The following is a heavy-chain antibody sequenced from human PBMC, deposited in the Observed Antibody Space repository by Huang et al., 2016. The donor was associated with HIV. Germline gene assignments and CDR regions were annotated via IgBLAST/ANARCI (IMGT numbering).Heavy chain of an antibody. D-gene: IGHD1-7*01. CDR1: TFTFGAYW. Sequence: VESGGRLVQPGGSIRLSCVGSTFTFGAYWMSWVRQSPGKGLEWVAKIKQDESEKYYVEFVKGRFNISRDNAKKVLFLEMNNVRVEDTATYYCATKTAAMDIWGQGTTVTVS. V-gene: IGHV3-7*01. CDR3: ATKTAAMDI. J-gene: IGHJ6*02. CDR2: IKQDESEK.